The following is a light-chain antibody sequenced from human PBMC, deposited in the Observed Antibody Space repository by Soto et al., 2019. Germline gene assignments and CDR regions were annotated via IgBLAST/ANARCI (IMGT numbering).Light chain of an antibody. CDR3: QQYISSPWT. V-gene: IGKV3-20*01. Sequence: EIVLTQSPGTLSLSPGERATLSCRASQSVSSNSLAWYQQKPGQAPRLLMYGASNRATGIPDRFSCSGSGSGTDFILTISRLEPEDSAVYYCQQYISSPWTFGQGTKVEIK. CDR1: QSVSSNS. J-gene: IGKJ1*01. CDR2: GAS.